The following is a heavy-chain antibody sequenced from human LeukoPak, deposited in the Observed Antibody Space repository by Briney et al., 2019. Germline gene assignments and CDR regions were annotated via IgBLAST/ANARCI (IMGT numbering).Heavy chain of an antibody. Sequence: GGSLRLSCAASGFTFSTYAMSWVRQAPGKGLEWVSGISGSGGSTYYADSVKGRFTISRDNSKNTLYLQMNSLRAEDTAVYYCAKRFMVVVTQDDYVDYWGQGTLVTVSS. CDR1: GFTFSTYA. CDR2: ISGSGGST. J-gene: IGHJ4*02. V-gene: IGHV3-23*01. D-gene: IGHD3-22*01. CDR3: AKRFMVVVTQDDYVDY.